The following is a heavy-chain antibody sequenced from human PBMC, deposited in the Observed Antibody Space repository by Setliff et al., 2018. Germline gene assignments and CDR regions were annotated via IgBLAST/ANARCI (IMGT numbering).Heavy chain of an antibody. D-gene: IGHD6-13*01. J-gene: IGHJ4*02. V-gene: IGHV3-7*01. CDR2: IKQDGSEK. Sequence: GESLKISCAASGFTFSSYWMSWVRQAPGKGLEWVANIKQDGSEKYYVDSVKGRFTISRDNAKNSLYLQMNSLRAEDTAVYYCASQYSSSLYWGQGTLVTV. CDR3: ASQYSSSLY. CDR1: GFTFSSYW.